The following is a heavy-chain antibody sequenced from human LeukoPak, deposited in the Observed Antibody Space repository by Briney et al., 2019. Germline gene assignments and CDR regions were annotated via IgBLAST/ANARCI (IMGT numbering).Heavy chain of an antibody. CDR3: ARTTYGDYGPSDY. D-gene: IGHD4-17*01. V-gene: IGHV3-30*03. CDR2: ISYDGSNK. J-gene: IGHJ4*02. Sequence: PGRSLRLSCAASGFTFSSYGMHWVRQAPGKGLEWVAVISYDGSNKYHADSVKGRFTISRDNSKNTLYLQMNSLRAEDTAVYYCARTTYGDYGPSDYWGQGTLVTVSS. CDR1: GFTFSSYG.